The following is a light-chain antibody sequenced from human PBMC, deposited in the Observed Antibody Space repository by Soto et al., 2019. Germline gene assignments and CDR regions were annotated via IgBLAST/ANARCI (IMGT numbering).Light chain of an antibody. CDR2: GAS. V-gene: IGKV3-20*01. J-gene: IGKJ1*01. CDR1: QSVSSSY. Sequence: EIVLTQSPGTLSLSPGERATLSCRASQSVSSSYLAWYQQKPGQAPRLLIYGASSRATGIPDRFSGSGSGTDLTLTISRLEPEDFAVYYCQQFGSSPRGTFGQGTKVEIK. CDR3: QQFGSSPRGT.